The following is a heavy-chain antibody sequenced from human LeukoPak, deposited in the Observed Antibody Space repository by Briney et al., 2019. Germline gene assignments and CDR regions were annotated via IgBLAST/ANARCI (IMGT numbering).Heavy chain of an antibody. CDR1: GFTFNNYA. J-gene: IGHJ4*02. CDR3: AKDNSACGSGYYTAEY. Sequence: GGSLRLSCAASGFTFNNYAMTWVRQAPGKGLEWVSTVSGSAGATYYADSVKGRFTISRDNSKNTLYLQMSSLRVEDTAVYYCAKDNSACGSGYYTAEYWGQGTLVTVSS. V-gene: IGHV3-23*01. CDR2: VSGSAGAT. D-gene: IGHD3-22*01.